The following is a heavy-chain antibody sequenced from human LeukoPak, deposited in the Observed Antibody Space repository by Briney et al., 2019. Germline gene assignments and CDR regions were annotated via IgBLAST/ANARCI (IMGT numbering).Heavy chain of an antibody. CDR3: ASPRPGYYYMDV. Sequence: SETLSLTCTVSGYSISSGYYWGWIRQPPGNGLEWIGSIYHSGSTYYNPSLKRRVTISVDTSKNQFSLKLSSVTAADTAVYYCASPRPGYYYMDVWGKGTTVTISS. J-gene: IGHJ6*03. CDR1: GYSISSGYY. V-gene: IGHV4-38-2*02. CDR2: IYHSGST.